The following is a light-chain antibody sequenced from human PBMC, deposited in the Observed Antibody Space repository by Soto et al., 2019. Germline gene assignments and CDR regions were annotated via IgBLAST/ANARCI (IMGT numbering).Light chain of an antibody. CDR1: SSDIGSYNY. Sequence: QSALTQPHSVSGSPGQSISISCTGTSSDIGSYNYVSWYQQHPGKAPKLIIHEVSNRPSGMSNHFSASKSGNTASLTISGLPTDDEADYYCSSHTTYSTRNLGTGTKVSGL. J-gene: IGLJ1*01. CDR3: SSHTTYSTRN. V-gene: IGLV2-14*01. CDR2: EVS.